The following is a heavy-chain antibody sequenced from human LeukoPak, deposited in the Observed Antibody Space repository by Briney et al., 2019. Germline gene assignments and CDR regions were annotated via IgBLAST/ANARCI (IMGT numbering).Heavy chain of an antibody. CDR3: ATYGQVMLPFES. Sequence: GGSLRLSCAASGFTFSSYAMSWVRQTPGKGLEWVSAISGGGSSTYYVDSVKGRFTISRDNSKSTLSLQMNSLRAEDTAIYYCATYGQVMLPFESWGQGTLVTVSS. CDR2: ISGGGSST. J-gene: IGHJ4*02. V-gene: IGHV3-23*01. D-gene: IGHD2-8*01. CDR1: GFTFSSYA.